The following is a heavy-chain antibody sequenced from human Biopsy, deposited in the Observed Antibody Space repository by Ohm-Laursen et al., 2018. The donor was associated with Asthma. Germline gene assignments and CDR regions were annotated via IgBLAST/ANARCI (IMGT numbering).Heavy chain of an antibody. Sequence: SLRLSCAASGFTFSSYGMHWVRQAPGKGLEWVAVIWYDGSNKYYADSVKGRFTISRDSSKNTLYLQMNSLRAEDTAVYYCARTYYDFLTGQVNDVFAIWGQGTMVTVSS. CDR3: ARTYYDFLTGQVNDVFAI. V-gene: IGHV3-33*01. J-gene: IGHJ3*02. CDR1: GFTFSSYG. CDR2: IWYDGSNK. D-gene: IGHD3-9*01.